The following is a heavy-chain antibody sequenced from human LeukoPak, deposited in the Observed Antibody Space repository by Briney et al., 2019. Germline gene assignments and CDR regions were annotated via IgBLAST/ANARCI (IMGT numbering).Heavy chain of an antibody. V-gene: IGHV3-7*01. CDR3: ARDHHYYDSSGYLDY. J-gene: IGHJ4*02. CDR2: IKQDGSEK. CDR1: GFTFDIYA. Sequence: GGSLRLSCAASGFTFDIYAMHWVRQAPGKGLEWVANIKQDGSEKYYVDSVKGRFTISRDNAKNSLYLQMNSLRAEDTAVYYCARDHHYYDSSGYLDYWGQGTLVTVSS. D-gene: IGHD3-22*01.